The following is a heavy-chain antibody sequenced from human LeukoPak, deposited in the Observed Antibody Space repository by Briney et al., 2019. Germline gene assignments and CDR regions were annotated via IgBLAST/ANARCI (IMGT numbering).Heavy chain of an antibody. CDR2: IYPGDSDT. CDR3: ARTMVRGVIASGFDL. Sequence: GESLKISCKGSGYSFTNYWIGWVRQMPGKGLEWMGTIYPGDSDTRYSPSFQGQVTILVDKSISTAYLQWSTLKASDTAMYYCARTMVRGVIASGFDLWGQGTLVTVSS. CDR1: GYSFTNYW. V-gene: IGHV5-51*01. J-gene: IGHJ5*02. D-gene: IGHD3-10*01.